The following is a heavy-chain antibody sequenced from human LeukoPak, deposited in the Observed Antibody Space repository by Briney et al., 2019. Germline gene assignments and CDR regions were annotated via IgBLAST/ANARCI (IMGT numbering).Heavy chain of an antibody. Sequence: GGSLRLSCAASGFTFSSYGMSWVRQAPGKGLEWVSAISGSGGSTYYADSVKGRFTISRDNSKNTLYLQMNSLRAEDTAVYYCARGGGSGYSYGYGYWGQGTLVTVSS. CDR1: GFTFSSYG. J-gene: IGHJ4*02. CDR2: ISGSGGST. V-gene: IGHV3-23*01. D-gene: IGHD5-18*01. CDR3: ARGGGSGYSYGYGY.